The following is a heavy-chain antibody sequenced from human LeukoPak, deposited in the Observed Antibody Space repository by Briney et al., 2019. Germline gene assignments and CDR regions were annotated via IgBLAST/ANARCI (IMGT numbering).Heavy chain of an antibody. Sequence: GSVKVSCKASGCTLSSYGISWVRQAPGQGLEWMGWISAYSGNTYYAHKLQGRVTMTTDTCTSTDYKELRSLRSDDTGVYSCVRGPRELFGEFFDYWGEGTLVTVSS. D-gene: IGHD3-10*02. CDR1: GCTLSSYG. J-gene: IGHJ4*02. V-gene: IGHV1-18*01. CDR2: ISAYSGNT. CDR3: VRGPRELFGEFFDY.